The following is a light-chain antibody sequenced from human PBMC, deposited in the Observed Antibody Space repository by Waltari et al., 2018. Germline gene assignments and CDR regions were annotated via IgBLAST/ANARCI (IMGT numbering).Light chain of an antibody. Sequence: DIQLTQSPSTLSASVGDRVTITCRASQSIADWLAWYQQKPGKAPKLLIYKASSVDMGVPSRFSGSGSGTEFTLTISSLQPDDFATYHCQQYASYPYTFGQGTKLRSN. V-gene: IGKV1-5*03. CDR1: QSIADW. CDR2: KAS. CDR3: QQYASYPYT. J-gene: IGKJ2*01.